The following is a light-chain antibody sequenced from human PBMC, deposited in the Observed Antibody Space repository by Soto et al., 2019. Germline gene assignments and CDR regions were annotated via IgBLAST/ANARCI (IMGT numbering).Light chain of an antibody. CDR2: EVS. CDR1: SSDGGGYNY. Sequence: QSVLTQPASVSGSPGQSITISCTGTSSDGGGYNYVSWYQQHPGKAPKLMIYEVSNRPSGVSNRFSGSKSGNTASLTISGLQAEDEADYYCSSYTNSSTLVVFGGGTKLTVL. J-gene: IGLJ2*01. CDR3: SSYTNSSTLVV. V-gene: IGLV2-14*01.